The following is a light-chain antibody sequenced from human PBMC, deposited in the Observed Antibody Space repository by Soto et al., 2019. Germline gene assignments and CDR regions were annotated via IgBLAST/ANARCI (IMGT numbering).Light chain of an antibody. CDR2: GAF. CDR3: QQYGSSPRT. Sequence: EIVVTQSPGTLSLSPGERATFSCRASQSVSSNYLAWYQQKPDQAPRLLIYGAFKMATGIPDRFSGSGSGTDFTLTISSMEPEDFAVYCCQQYGSSPRTFGQGTKVEIK. J-gene: IGKJ1*01. CDR1: QSVSSNY. V-gene: IGKV3-20*01.